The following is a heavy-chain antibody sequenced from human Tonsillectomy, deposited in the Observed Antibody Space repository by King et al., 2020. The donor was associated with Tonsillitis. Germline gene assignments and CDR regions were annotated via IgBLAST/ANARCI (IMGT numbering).Heavy chain of an antibody. CDR3: ARGGGYDYNYYYYGMDV. V-gene: IGHV4-34*01. Sequence: VQLQQWGAGLLKPSETLSLTCAVYGGSFSGYYWSWIRQPPGKGLEWIGEINHSGSTNYNPSLKSRVTISVDTSKNQFSLKLSSVTAADTAVYHCARGGGYDYNYYYYGMDVWGQGTTVTVSS. J-gene: IGHJ6*02. D-gene: IGHD5-12*01. CDR2: INHSGST. CDR1: GGSFSGYY.